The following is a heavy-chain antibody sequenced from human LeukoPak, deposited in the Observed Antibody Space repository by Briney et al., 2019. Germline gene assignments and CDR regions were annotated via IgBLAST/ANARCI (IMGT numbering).Heavy chain of an antibody. CDR1: GGSISSGGYY. J-gene: IGHJ3*02. Sequence: PSETLSLTCTVSGGSISSGGYYWSWIRQHPGKGLEWIGYIYYSGSTYYNPSLKSQVTISVDTSKNQFSLKLSSVTAADTAVYYCARDRGGAFDIWGQGTMVTVSS. V-gene: IGHV4-31*01. D-gene: IGHD2-15*01. CDR3: ARDRGGAFDI. CDR2: IYYSGST.